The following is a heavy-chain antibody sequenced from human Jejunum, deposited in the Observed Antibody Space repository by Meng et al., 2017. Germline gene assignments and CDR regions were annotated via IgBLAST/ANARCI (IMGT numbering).Heavy chain of an antibody. J-gene: IGHJ4*02. D-gene: IGHD1-26*01. Sequence: GGSLRLSCAASGFTFSSYWMHWVRQAPGKGLVWVSRINGDGSSTTYADSVKGRFTISRDNAKNTLYLQMNSLRAEDTAVYYCARNSESYYVGLGPDYWGQGTLVTVSS. CDR1: GFTFSSYW. CDR2: INGDGSST. V-gene: IGHV3-74*01. CDR3: ARNSESYYVGLGPDY.